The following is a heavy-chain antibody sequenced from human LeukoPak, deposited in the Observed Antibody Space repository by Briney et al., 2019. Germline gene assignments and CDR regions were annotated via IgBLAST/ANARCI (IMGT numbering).Heavy chain of an antibody. CDR2: IGGSSSII. J-gene: IGHJ3*01. V-gene: IGHV3-48*02. CDR1: GFTFSSYS. Sequence: PGGSLRLSCVASGFTFSSYSMNWVRQAPGKGLEWVSYIGGSSSIIDYADSVKGRFTISRDNAKNSLYLQMNSLRDEDTAVYYCARDHAYAFDVWGQGTMVTVSS. CDR3: ARDHAYAFDV.